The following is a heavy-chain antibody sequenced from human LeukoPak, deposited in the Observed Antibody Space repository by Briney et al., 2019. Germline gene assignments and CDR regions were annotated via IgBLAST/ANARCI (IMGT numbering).Heavy chain of an antibody. D-gene: IGHD1-20*01. J-gene: IGHJ4*02. CDR3: GKDMPQRLNWNDVGIDY. CDR1: GFTFDDYA. CDR2: ISGDGGST. Sequence: QPGGPLRLSCAASGFTFDDYAMHWVRQAPGKGLEWVSLISGDGGSTYYADSVKGRFTISRDNSKNSLYLQMNSLRTEDTALYCCGKDMPQRLNWNDVGIDYWGQGTLVTVSS. V-gene: IGHV3-43*02.